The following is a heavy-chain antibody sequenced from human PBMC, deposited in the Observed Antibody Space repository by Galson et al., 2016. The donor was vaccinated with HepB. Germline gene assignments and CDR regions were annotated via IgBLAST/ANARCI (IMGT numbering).Heavy chain of an antibody. CDR1: GFSLRTRGVG. CDR3: AHGYGDYVGGNAFDI. V-gene: IGHV2-5*02. CDR2: IYWDDDK. J-gene: IGHJ3*02. Sequence: PALVKPTQTLTLTCTFSGFSLRTRGVGVGWIRQPPGKALEWLALIYWDDDKRYSPSLKSRLTITKDTSKNQVVLTMTNMDPVDTATYYWAHGYGDYVGGNAFDIRGQVTMVTVSS. D-gene: IGHD4-17*01.